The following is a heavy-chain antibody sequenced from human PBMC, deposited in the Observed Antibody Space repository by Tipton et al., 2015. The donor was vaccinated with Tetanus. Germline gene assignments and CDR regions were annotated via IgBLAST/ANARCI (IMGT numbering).Heavy chain of an antibody. CDR3: AKDQYYDSSGYYDY. Sequence: SLRLSCAASGFTFSSYAMSWVRQAPGKGLEWVSAISGSGGSTYYADSVKGRFTISRDNSKNTLYLQMNSLRAEDTAVYYCAKDQYYDSSGYYDYWGQGTLVTVSS. J-gene: IGHJ4*02. CDR2: ISGSGGST. V-gene: IGHV3-23*01. D-gene: IGHD3-22*01. CDR1: GFTFSSYA.